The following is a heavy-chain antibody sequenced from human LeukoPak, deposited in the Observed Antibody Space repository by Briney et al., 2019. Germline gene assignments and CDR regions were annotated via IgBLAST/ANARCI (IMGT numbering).Heavy chain of an antibody. CDR3: AKNMIRGVIMSSSFDY. J-gene: IGHJ4*02. CDR2: IYSGGST. CDR1: GFTVSNNY. D-gene: IGHD3-10*01. Sequence: GGSLRLSCAASGFTVSNNYMRWVRQAPGKGLEWVSLIYSGGSTYYADSVKGRFIISRDNSKNTLYLQMNSLRAEDTAVYYCAKNMIRGVIMSSSFDYWGRGTLVTVSS. V-gene: IGHV3-66*01.